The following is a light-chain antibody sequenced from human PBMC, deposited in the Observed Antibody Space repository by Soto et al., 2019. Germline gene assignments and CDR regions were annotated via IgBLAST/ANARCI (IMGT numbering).Light chain of an antibody. J-gene: IGLJ1*01. CDR2: YDS. V-gene: IGLV3-21*04. CDR3: QVWDSSSHYV. Sequence: SYELTQPPSVSVAPGKTARITCGGNNIGSKSVHWYQQKPGQAPVLVIYYDSDRPSGIPERFSGSNSGNTATLTISRVEAVDEADYYCQVWDSSSHYVFGTGTKLTVL. CDR1: NIGSKS.